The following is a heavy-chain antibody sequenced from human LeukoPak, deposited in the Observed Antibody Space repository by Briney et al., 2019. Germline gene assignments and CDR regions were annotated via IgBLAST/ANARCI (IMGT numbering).Heavy chain of an antibody. D-gene: IGHD1-1*01. CDR2: ISGSGGST. CDR1: GFTFSSYA. CDR3: AKDLPAWNDGRRDY. V-gene: IGHV3-23*01. Sequence: HPGGSLRLSCAASGFTFSSYAMSWVRQAPGKGLEWVSAISGSGGSTYYADSVKGRFTISRDNSKNTLYLQMNSLRAEDTAVYYCAKDLPAWNDGRRDYWGQGTLVTVSS. J-gene: IGHJ4*02.